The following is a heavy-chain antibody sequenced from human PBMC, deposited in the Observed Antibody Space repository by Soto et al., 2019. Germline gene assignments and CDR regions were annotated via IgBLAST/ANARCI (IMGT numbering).Heavy chain of an antibody. CDR2: INHSGST. CDR3: AGREFASSSFHYYYYAVDV. D-gene: IGHD6-6*01. J-gene: IGHJ6*02. CDR1: GGSFSDYF. V-gene: IGHV4-34*01. Sequence: QVQLQQWGAGLLKPSETLSLTCAVYGGSFSDYFWTWIRQPPGKGLEWIGEINHSGSTNFNPSLKSSVAISADMSRNQFSLRVTSVTAADTSVYYCAGREFASSSFHYYYYAVDVWGQGTTVTVSS.